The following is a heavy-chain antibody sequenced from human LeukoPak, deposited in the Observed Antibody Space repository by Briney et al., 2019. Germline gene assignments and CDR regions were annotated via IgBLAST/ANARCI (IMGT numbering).Heavy chain of an antibody. CDR2: INHSGST. D-gene: IGHD2-15*01. V-gene: IGHV4-34*01. CDR1: GGSFSGYY. CDR3: ARDVQRRVVAATPIYYYYYMDV. J-gene: IGHJ6*03. Sequence: PSETLSLTCAVYGGSFSGYYWSWIRQPPGKGLEGIGEINHSGSTNYNPSLTSRVTISVDTSKNQFSLKLSSVTAADTAVYYCARDVQRRVVAATPIYYYYYMDVWGKGTTVTVSS.